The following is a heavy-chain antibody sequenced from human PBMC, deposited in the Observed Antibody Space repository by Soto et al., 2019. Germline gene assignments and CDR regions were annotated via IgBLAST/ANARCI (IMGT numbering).Heavy chain of an antibody. J-gene: IGHJ4*02. CDR1: GFTFSSYW. V-gene: IGHV3-74*01. D-gene: IGHD3-3*01. CDR3: ATGIRDFWSGYYSDY. Sequence: EVQLVESGGGLVQPGGSLRLSCAASGFTFSSYWMHWVRQAPGKGLVWVSRINSDGSSTSYADSVKGRFTISRDNAKNTQYLQMKNLRAEDTAVYYCATGIRDFWSGYYSDYWGQGTLVTGSS. CDR2: INSDGSST.